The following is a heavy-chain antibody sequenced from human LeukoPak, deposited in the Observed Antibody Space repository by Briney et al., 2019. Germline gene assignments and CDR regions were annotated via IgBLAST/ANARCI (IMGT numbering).Heavy chain of an antibody. J-gene: IGHJ3*02. D-gene: IGHD6-19*01. V-gene: IGHV4-34*01. Sequence: SETLSLTCAVYGGSFSGYYWSWIRRPPGKGLEWIGEINHSGSTNYNPSLKSRVTISVDMSKNQFSLKLSSVTAADTAVYYCARAEQWLVPDAFDIWGQGTMVTVSS. CDR1: GGSFSGYY. CDR3: ARAEQWLVPDAFDI. CDR2: INHSGST.